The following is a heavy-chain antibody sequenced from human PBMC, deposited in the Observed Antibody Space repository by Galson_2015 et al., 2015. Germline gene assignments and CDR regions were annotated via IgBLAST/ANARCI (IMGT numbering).Heavy chain of an antibody. Sequence: SLRLSCAASRFVLSTYHMNWVRQAPGKGLEWVAVSWSDGNDEYYADSVKGRFTVSRDNMKNTLNLQMNSLRAEDTAIYYCARQKVVESDTQEQYIGTWGQGTLVTVSA. CDR2: SWSDGNDE. CDR3: ARQKVVESDTQEQYIGT. J-gene: IGHJ5*02. V-gene: IGHV3-33*01. D-gene: IGHD1/OR15-1a*01. CDR1: RFVLSTYH.